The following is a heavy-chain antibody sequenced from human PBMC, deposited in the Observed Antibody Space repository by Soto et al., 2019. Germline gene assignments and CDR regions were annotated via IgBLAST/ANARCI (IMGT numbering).Heavy chain of an antibody. D-gene: IGHD2-8*01. Sequence: ASVKVSCKASGYTFTSYGISWVRQAPGQGLEWMGWISAYNGNTNYAQKLQGRVTMTTDTSTSTAYMELRSLRSDDTAVYYCARAPIVLMVYAKFDYWGQGTLVTVSS. V-gene: IGHV1-18*01. CDR3: ARAPIVLMVYAKFDY. CDR1: GYTFTSYG. J-gene: IGHJ4*02. CDR2: ISAYNGNT.